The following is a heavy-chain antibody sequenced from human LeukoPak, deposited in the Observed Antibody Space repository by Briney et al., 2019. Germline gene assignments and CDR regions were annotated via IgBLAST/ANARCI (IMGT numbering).Heavy chain of an antibody. V-gene: IGHV4-34*01. Sequence: PSETLSLTCAVYGGSFSGYYWSWIRQAPGRGLEWIGEITHSGSTNYNPSLKSRVTISVDTSKNQFSLKLSSVTAADTAVYYCARANPIVVVPAAVDWFDPWGQGTLVTVSS. J-gene: IGHJ5*02. D-gene: IGHD2-2*01. CDR1: GGSFSGYY. CDR3: ARANPIVVVPAAVDWFDP. CDR2: ITHSGST.